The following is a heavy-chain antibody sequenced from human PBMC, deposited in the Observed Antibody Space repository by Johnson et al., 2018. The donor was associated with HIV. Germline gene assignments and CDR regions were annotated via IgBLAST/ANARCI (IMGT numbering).Heavy chain of an antibody. CDR1: GFTFSSYA. J-gene: IGHJ3*02. CDR2: ISYDGSNK. Sequence: QVQLVESGGGVVQPGRSLRLSCAASGFTFSSYAMHWVRQAPGKGLEWVAVISYDGSNKYYADSVKGRFTTSRDNSKNTLYLQMNSLRAEDTAVYYCARDGRKLTYYYDSSGYDDAFDIWGQGTMVTVSS. D-gene: IGHD3-22*01. CDR3: ARDGRKLTYYYDSSGYDDAFDI. V-gene: IGHV3-30-3*01.